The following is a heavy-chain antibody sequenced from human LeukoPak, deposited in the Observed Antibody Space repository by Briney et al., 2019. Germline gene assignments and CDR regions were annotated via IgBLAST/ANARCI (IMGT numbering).Heavy chain of an antibody. V-gene: IGHV3-33*07. J-gene: IGHJ4*02. D-gene: IGHD5-18*01. Sequence: PGGSLRLSCAVSGFTFSGFWMSWSRQAPGKGLEWVAVIWYDGGNKYYADSVKGRFTISRDNSKNTLYLQMNSLRAEDTAVYYCARDGLGYSYGMDYWGQGTLVTVSS. CDR1: GFTFSGFW. CDR3: ARDGLGYSYGMDY. CDR2: IWYDGGNK.